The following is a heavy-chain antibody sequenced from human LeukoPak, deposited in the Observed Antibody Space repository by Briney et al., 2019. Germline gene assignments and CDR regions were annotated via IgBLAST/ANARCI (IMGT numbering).Heavy chain of an antibody. J-gene: IGHJ4*02. D-gene: IGHD5-18*01. V-gene: IGHV1-69*05. Sequence: SVKVSCKASGDTFSSYAISWVRQAPGQGLEWMGRIIPIFGTANYAQKFQGRVTITTDASTSTAYMEMSSLRSEDTAVYYCAVYAAMVEDWGQGTLVTVSS. CDR3: AVYAAMVED. CDR1: GDTFSSYA. CDR2: IIPIFGTA.